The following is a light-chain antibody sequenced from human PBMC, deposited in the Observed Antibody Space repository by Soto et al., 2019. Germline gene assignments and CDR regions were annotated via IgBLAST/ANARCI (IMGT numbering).Light chain of an antibody. J-gene: IGKJ4*02. CDR2: AAS. CDR1: QSISSY. CDR3: QHSYSTPVT. Sequence: DIQMTQSPSSLSASVGDRVTITCRTSQSISSYLNWYQQKPGKAPKLLIYAASSLQSGVTSRFSGSGSGTDFTLTISSLQPEYFATYYCQHSYSTPVTFGGGTKVEIK. V-gene: IGKV1-39*01.